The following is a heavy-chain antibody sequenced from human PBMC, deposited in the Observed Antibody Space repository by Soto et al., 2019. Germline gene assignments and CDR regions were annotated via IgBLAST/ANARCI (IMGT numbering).Heavy chain of an antibody. CDR1: GGSISSSNYY. D-gene: IGHD3-10*01. CDR3: ASQGNSGSYTNRTY. J-gene: IGHJ1*01. Sequence: PSETLSLTCTVSGGSISSSNYYWGWIRQPPGKGLEWIGCIYYSGSPYYNPSLKTLVSISVDTSKNHFSLKLRSVTAADTAEYYCASQGNSGSYTNRTYWGEGTLVPVFS. V-gene: IGHV4-39*01. CDR2: IYYSGSP.